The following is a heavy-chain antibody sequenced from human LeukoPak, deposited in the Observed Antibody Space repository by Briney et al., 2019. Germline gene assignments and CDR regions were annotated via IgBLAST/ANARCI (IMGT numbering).Heavy chain of an antibody. V-gene: IGHV1-2*02. J-gene: IGHJ4*02. Sequence: ASVKVSYKASGYTFTGYYMHWVRQAPGQGLEWMGWINPNSGGTNYAQKFQGRVTMTRDTSISTAYMELSRLRSDDTAVYYCARDPTNYYDSSGYYPDWGQGTLVTVSS. CDR2: INPNSGGT. CDR1: GYTFTGYY. D-gene: IGHD3-22*01. CDR3: ARDPTNYYDSSGYYPD.